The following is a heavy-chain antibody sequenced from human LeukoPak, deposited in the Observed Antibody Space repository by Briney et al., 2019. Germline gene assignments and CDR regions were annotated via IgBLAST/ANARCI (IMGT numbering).Heavy chain of an antibody. CDR3: ARGRAYSRDY. CDR1: GGTFSSYA. D-gene: IGHD6-13*01. V-gene: IGHV1-69*04. Sequence: SVKVSCKAPGGTFSSYAISWVRQAPGQGLEWMGRTIPILGIANYAQKFQGRVTITADKSTSTAYMELSSLRSEDTAVYYCARGRAYSRDYWGQGTLVTVSS. CDR2: TIPILGIA. J-gene: IGHJ4*02.